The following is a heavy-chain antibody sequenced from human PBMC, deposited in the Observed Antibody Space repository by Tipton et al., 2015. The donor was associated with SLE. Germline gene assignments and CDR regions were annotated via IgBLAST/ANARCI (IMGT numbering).Heavy chain of an antibody. CDR2: ISDSGAYT. CDR1: GLTFDNYA. V-gene: IGHV3-23*01. CDR3: AKNPPSLPTSQFSAVFDS. D-gene: IGHD5-24*01. Sequence: GSLRLSCAASGLTFDNYAMSWVRPTPGKGLEWVSGISDSGAYTFYADSVKGRFTISRDNSKNTLHLQMNNLRAEDTAEYFCAKNPPSLPTSQFSAVFDSWGQGTLVTASS. J-gene: IGHJ4*02.